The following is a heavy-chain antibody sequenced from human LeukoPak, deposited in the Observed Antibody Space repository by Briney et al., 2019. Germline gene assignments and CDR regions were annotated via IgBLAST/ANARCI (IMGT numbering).Heavy chain of an antibody. J-gene: IGHJ6*02. D-gene: IGHD3-10*01. CDR3: ARYYGSGRGYYGLDV. Sequence: GGSLRLSCAASGFTFSSYAMSWVRQAPGKGLEWVSAIRGSGGTTYYADSVKGRFTISRDNSKNTLYLQMNSLRAEDTAVYYCARYYGSGRGYYGLDVWGQGTTVTVSS. CDR2: IRGSGGTT. CDR1: GFTFSSYA. V-gene: IGHV3-23*01.